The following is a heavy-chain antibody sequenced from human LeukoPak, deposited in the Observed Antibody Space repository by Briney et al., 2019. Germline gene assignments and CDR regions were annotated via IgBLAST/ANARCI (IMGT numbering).Heavy chain of an antibody. J-gene: IGHJ5*02. D-gene: IGHD2-2*01. CDR2: INHSGGT. V-gene: IGHV4-34*01. CDR1: GGSFSGYY. CDR3: ASWYQLPWANWFDP. Sequence: SETLSLTCAVYGGSFSGYYWSWIRQPPGKGLEWIGEINHSGGTNYNPSLKSRVTISVDTSKNQFSLKLSSVTAADTAVYYCASWYQLPWANWFDPWGQGTLVTVSS.